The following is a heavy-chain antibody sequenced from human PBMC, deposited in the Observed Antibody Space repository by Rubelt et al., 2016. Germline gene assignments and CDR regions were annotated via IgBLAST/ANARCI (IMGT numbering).Heavy chain of an antibody. CDR2: ISGSGGST. Sequence: EVQLLESGGGLVQPGGSLRLSCAASGFTFSSYAMSWVRQAPGKGLEWVSAISGSGGSTYYADSVKGRFTISRDNSKNTLYRQMNSLRAEDTAVYYCARPVLAAGTPSDYWGQGTLVTVSS. V-gene: IGHV3-23*01. D-gene: IGHD6-13*01. J-gene: IGHJ4*02. CDR3: ARPVLAAGTPSDY. CDR1: GFTFSSYA.